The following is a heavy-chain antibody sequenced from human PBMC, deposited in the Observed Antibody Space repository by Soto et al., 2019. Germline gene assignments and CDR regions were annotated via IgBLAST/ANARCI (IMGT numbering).Heavy chain of an antibody. CDR3: ARQFDYDTSGYYYAY. CDR1: GGTFIKNT. D-gene: IGHD3-22*01. CDR2: IMPVFGRP. V-gene: IGHV1-69*13. Sequence: ASVKVSCKASGGTFIKNTISWVRQAPGQGLEWMGGIMPVFGRPNYAQKFQGRVTITADEYTRTAYMELSRLKSDDTAVYYCARQFDYDTSGYYYAYWGQGTQVTVSS. J-gene: IGHJ4*02.